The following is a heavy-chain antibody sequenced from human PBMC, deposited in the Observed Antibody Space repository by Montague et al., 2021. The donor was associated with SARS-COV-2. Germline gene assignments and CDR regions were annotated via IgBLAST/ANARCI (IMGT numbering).Heavy chain of an antibody. CDR2: ISISGST. CDR1: GGSISSSNYY. CDR3: ARDIAVAGLFDY. V-gene: IGHV4-39*07. D-gene: IGHD6-19*01. Sequence: SETLSLTCTVSGGSISSSNYYWGWIRQPPGKGLEWIGSISISGSTNYNPSLKSRVTISVDTSKNQFSLKLSSVTAADTAVYYCARDIAVAGLFDYWGQGTRVPVSS. J-gene: IGHJ4*02.